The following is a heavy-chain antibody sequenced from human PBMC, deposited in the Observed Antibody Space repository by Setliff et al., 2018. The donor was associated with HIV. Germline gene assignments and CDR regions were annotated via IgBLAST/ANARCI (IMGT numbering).Heavy chain of an antibody. V-gene: IGHV5-51*01. D-gene: IGHD7-27*01. CDR2: IYPGDSDT. Sequence: PGESLKISCKGSGYSFSSYWIGWVRQMPGKGLEFMGIIYPGDSDTRYSPSFQGQVTISADKAIRTAYLQWSSLKASDTAMYYCARHLSATGTFDYWGQGTLVTAAS. CDR1: GYSFSSYW. J-gene: IGHJ4*02. CDR3: ARHLSATGTFDY.